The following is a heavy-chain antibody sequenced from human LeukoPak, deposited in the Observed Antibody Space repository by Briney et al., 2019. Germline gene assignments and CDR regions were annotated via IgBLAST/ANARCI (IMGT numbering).Heavy chain of an antibody. D-gene: IGHD3-10*01. CDR1: GFTFSSYG. CDR3: ARDRISGLWFPNDAFDV. Sequence: GGSLRLSCAASGFTFSSYGMSWVRQAPGKGLEWGSAISGSGGSTYYADSVKGRFTISRDNSKNTLYLQMNSLRVEDTAIYYCARDRISGLWFPNDAFDVWGQGTMVTVSS. J-gene: IGHJ3*01. V-gene: IGHV3-23*01. CDR2: ISGSGGST.